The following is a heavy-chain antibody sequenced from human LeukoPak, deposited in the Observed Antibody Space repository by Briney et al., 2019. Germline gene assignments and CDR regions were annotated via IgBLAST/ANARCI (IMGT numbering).Heavy chain of an antibody. D-gene: IGHD1-14*01. CDR1: GGSISSYY. CDR3: ARVQGTNLERSARNNWFDP. Sequence: PSETLSLTCTVSGGSISSYYWSWIRQPAGKGLEWIGRIYTSGSTNYNPSLKSRATMSVDTSKNQFSLKLSSVTAADTAVYYCARVQGTNLERSARNNWFDPWGQGTLVTVSS. J-gene: IGHJ5*02. CDR2: IYTSGST. V-gene: IGHV4-4*07.